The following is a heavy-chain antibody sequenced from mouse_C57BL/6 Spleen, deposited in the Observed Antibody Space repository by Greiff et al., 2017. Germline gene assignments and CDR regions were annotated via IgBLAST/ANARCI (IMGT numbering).Heavy chain of an antibody. J-gene: IGHJ3*01. CDR1: GYTFTSYW. V-gene: IGHV1-64*01. CDR2: IHPNSGST. CDR3: ARSEYYGSSPAWFAY. Sequence: QVQLKQPGAELVKPGASVKLSCKASGYTFTSYWMHWVKQRPGQGLEWIGMIHPNSGSTNYNEKFKSKATLTVDKSSSTAYMQLSSLTSEDSAVYYCARSEYYGSSPAWFAYWGQGTLVTVSA. D-gene: IGHD1-1*01.